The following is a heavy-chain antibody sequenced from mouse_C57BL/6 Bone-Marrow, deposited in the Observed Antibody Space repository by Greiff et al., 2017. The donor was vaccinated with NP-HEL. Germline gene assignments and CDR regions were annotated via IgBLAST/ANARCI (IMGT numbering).Heavy chain of an antibody. J-gene: IGHJ4*01. Sequence: QVQLQQPGAELVRPGSSVKLSCKASGYTFTSYWMDWVKQRPGQGLEWIVNIYPSDSETHYNQKFKDKATLTVDKSSSTAYMQLSSLTSEDSAVYYCARMAMDYWGQGTSVTVSS. V-gene: IGHV1-61*01. CDR2: IYPSDSET. CDR1: GYTFTSYW. CDR3: ARMAMDY.